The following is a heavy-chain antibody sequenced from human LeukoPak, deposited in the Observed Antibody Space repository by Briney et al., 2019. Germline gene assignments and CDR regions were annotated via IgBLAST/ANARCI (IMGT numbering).Heavy chain of an antibody. CDR1: GFTFSSYS. Sequence: GGSLRLSCAASGFTFSSYSMNWVRQAPGKGLEWVSSISSSSSYIYYADSVKGRFTISRDNSKNTLYLQMNSLRAEDTAVYYCARTPIFRRSGTHVDVWGQGTTVTVSS. J-gene: IGHJ6*02. D-gene: IGHD1-14*01. V-gene: IGHV3-21*04. CDR2: ISSSSSYI. CDR3: ARTPIFRRSGTHVDV.